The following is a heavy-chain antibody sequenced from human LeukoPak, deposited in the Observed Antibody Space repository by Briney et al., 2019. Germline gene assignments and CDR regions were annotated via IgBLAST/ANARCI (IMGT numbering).Heavy chain of an antibody. V-gene: IGHV3-21*01. Sequence: GGSLRLSCAASGFTFSSYSMNWVRQAPGKGLEWVSSISSSSSYIYYADSVKGRFTISRDNAKNSLYLQMNSLRAEDTAVYYCARVSSTIFGVVIIPLDVWGKGTTVTVSP. CDR2: ISSSSSYI. D-gene: IGHD3-3*01. J-gene: IGHJ6*04. CDR3: ARVSSTIFGVVIIPLDV. CDR1: GFTFSSYS.